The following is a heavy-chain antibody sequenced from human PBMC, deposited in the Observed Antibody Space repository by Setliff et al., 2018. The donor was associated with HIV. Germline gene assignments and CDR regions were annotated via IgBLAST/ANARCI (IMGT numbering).Heavy chain of an antibody. CDR1: GFPFSRDW. V-gene: IGHV3-74*01. D-gene: IGHD6-19*01. J-gene: IGHJ4*02. CDR3: ARDLPLSGREGEFDC. Sequence: GGSLRLSCTTSGFPFSRDWIHWVRQAPGKGLVWVSRINYDGTGTTYADSVKGRFTISRDDARNTVYLQMNSLRAEDTAVYYCARDLPLSGREGEFDCWGQGTQVTVSS. CDR2: INYDGTGT.